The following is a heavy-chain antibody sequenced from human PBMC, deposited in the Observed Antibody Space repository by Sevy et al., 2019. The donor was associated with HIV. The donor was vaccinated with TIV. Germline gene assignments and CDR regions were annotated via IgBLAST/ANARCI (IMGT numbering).Heavy chain of an antibody. CDR2: ISGSGGAT. V-gene: IGHV3-23*01. CDR1: GFTFSSYA. D-gene: IGHD3-22*01. J-gene: IGHJ4*02. CDR3: AKGGTYYYDSSGYYAIPIDY. Sequence: GGSLRLSCAASGFTFSSYAMSWVRQAPGKGLEWVSAISGSGGATYYADSVKGRFTISRDNSKNTLYLQMNSLRAEDTAVYYCAKGGTYYYDSSGYYAIPIDYWGQGTLVTVSS.